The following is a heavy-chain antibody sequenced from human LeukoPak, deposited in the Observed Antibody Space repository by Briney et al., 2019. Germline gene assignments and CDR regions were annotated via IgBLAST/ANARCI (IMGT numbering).Heavy chain of an antibody. Sequence: PGGSLRLSCAASGFTFSTYWMHWVCQAPGTGLVWVSLINSDGSSTNYADSVKGRFTISRDNAKNTLYLQMNSLRAEDTAVYYCATDVPAVTIFGYWGQGTLVTVSS. CDR2: INSDGSST. J-gene: IGHJ4*02. D-gene: IGHD2-2*01. CDR3: ATDVPAVTIFGY. CDR1: GFTFSTYW. V-gene: IGHV3-74*01.